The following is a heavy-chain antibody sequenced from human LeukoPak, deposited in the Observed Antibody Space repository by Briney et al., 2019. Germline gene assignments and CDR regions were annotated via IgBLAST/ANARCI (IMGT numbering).Heavy chain of an antibody. Sequence: MSSQTLSLTCTVSGGSISSGSYYWSWIRQPAGKGLEWIGRIYTSGSTNYNPSLKSRVTISVDTSKNQFSLKLSSVTAADTAVYYCARRTYGDLRFDPWGQGTLVTVSS. CDR1: GGSISSGSYY. CDR2: IYTSGST. D-gene: IGHD4-17*01. J-gene: IGHJ5*02. CDR3: ARRTYGDLRFDP. V-gene: IGHV4-61*02.